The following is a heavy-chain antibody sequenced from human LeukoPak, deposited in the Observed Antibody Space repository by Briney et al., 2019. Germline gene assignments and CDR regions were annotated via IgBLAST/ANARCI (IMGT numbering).Heavy chain of an antibody. CDR1: GYTFTGYY. V-gene: IGHV1-2*02. D-gene: IGHD1-26*01. CDR3: ARGSGSYYGYYYYGMDV. Sequence: ASVKVSCKASGYTFTGYYMHWVRQAPGQGLEWMGWINPNSGGTNYAQKFQGRVTMTRDTSISTAYMELSRLRSDDTAVYYCARGSGSYYGYYYYGMDVWGQGTTVTVSS. CDR2: INPNSGGT. J-gene: IGHJ6*02.